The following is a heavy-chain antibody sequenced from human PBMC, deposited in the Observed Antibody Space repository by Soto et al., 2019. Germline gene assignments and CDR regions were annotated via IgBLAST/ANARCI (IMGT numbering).Heavy chain of an antibody. CDR3: AKGSCSSTSCYLYYYYGMDF. J-gene: IGHJ6*02. Sequence: PGGSLRLSCAASGFTFSSYAMSWVRQAPGKGLEWVAAISGSGGSTYYADSVKGRFTISRDKSKHTLYLQMNSLKAEDTAVYYCAKGSCSSTSCYLYYYYGMDFWGQGTTVTVSS. D-gene: IGHD2-2*01. CDR2: ISGSGGST. CDR1: GFTFSSYA. V-gene: IGHV3-23*01.